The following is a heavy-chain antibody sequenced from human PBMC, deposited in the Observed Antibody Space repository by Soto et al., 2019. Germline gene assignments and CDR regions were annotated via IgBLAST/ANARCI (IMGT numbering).Heavy chain of an antibody. J-gene: IGHJ4*02. CDR3: ARVGRYGWDFDH. Sequence: PXGSLILSCAASEFSFRSYWMTWVRQAPGKGLEWVALINEDGSQKYYVGSVKGRFIISRDNAKDSVYMQMDSLRAGDTAVYFCARVGRYGWDFDHWGQGSLVTVSS. CDR2: INEDGSQK. V-gene: IGHV3-7*01. D-gene: IGHD5-18*01. CDR1: EFSFRSYW.